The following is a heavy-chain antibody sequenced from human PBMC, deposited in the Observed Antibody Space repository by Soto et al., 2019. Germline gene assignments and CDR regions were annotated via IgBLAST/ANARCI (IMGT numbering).Heavy chain of an antibody. J-gene: IGHJ4*02. V-gene: IGHV1-69*06. CDR2: IIPIFGTA. Sequence: SVKVSCKASGGTFSSYAISWVRQAPGQGLEWMGGIIPIFGTANYVQKFQGRVTITADKSTSTAYMELSSLRSEDTAVYYCARDGGHHYYDSSGYSGFDYWGQGTLVTVSS. CDR1: GGTFSSYA. D-gene: IGHD3-22*01. CDR3: ARDGGHHYYDSSGYSGFDY.